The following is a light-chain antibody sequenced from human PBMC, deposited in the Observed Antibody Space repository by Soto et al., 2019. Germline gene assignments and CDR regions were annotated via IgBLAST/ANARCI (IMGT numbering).Light chain of an antibody. CDR2: WAS. CDR1: QSVLYSSNNKNY. J-gene: IGKJ1*01. CDR3: QQYYSTPWT. Sequence: DILMTQSPDSLAVSLGERATINCKSSQSVLYSSNNKNYLAWYQQRPGQPPKLLIYWASTRESGVPDRFSGSGSGTDFTLTISSLQAEDVAVYYCQQYYSTPWTFGHGTKVDI. V-gene: IGKV4-1*01.